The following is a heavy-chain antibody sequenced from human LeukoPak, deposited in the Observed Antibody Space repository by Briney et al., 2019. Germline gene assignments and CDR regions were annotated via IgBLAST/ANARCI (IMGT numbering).Heavy chain of an antibody. V-gene: IGHV4-59*08. CDR1: GDSISSYY. J-gene: IGHJ4*02. CDR2: IYYSGST. CDR3: ARQQRLVRGYFDY. Sequence: SETLSLTCTVSGDSISSYYWSWIRQPPGKGLEWIGYIYYSGSTDYNPFLKSRVTISVDTSKNQFSLKLNSVTATDTAVYYCARQQRLVRGYFDYWGQGTLVTVSS. D-gene: IGHD6-13*01.